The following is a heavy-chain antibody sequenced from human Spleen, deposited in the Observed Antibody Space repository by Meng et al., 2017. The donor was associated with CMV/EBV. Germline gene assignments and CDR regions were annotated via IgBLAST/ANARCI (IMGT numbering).Heavy chain of an antibody. CDR1: GFTFTSSA. V-gene: IGHV1-58*01. CDR2: IVVGSGNT. J-gene: IGHJ4*02. D-gene: IGHD2-8*01. CDR3: ARVGIVLMVYEIDY. Sequence: SVKVSCKASGFTFTSSAVQWVRQARGQRLEWIGWIVVGSGNTNYAQKFQERVTITRDMSTSTAYMELRSLRSDDTAVYYCARVGIVLMVYEIDYWGQGTLVTVSS.